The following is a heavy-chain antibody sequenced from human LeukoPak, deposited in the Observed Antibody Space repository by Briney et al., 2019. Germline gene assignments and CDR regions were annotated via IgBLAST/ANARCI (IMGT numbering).Heavy chain of an antibody. J-gene: IGHJ3*02. Sequence: SETLSLTCAVYGGSFSGYYWSWIRQPPGKGLEWIGEINHSGSTNYNPSLKSRVTISVDTSKNQFSLKLSSVTAADTAVYYCARWVRYFDWLPYDAFDIWGQGTMVTVHS. CDR3: ARWVRYFDWLPYDAFDI. CDR2: INHSGST. D-gene: IGHD3-9*01. CDR1: GGSFSGYY. V-gene: IGHV4-34*01.